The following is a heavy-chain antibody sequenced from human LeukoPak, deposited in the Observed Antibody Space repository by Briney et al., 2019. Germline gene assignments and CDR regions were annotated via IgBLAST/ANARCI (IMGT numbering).Heavy chain of an antibody. CDR3: ARRGYSYGYNFDY. Sequence: SVKVSCKASGGTFSSYAISWVRQAPGQGLEWMEGIIPIFGTANYAQKFQGRVTITADESTSTAYMELSSLRSEDTAVYYCARRGYSYGYNFDYWGQGTLVTVSS. V-gene: IGHV1-69*13. D-gene: IGHD5-18*01. CDR1: GGTFSSYA. J-gene: IGHJ4*02. CDR2: IIPIFGTA.